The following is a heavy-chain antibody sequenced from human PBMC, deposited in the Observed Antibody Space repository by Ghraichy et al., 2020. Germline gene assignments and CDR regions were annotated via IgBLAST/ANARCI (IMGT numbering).Heavy chain of an antibody. V-gene: IGHV2-5*01. J-gene: IGHJ4*02. CDR1: GFSLSTSGGG. Sequence: SGPTLVKPTQTLTLSCTFSGFSLSTSGGGVAWIRRPPGKALEWLALIYWNDDKRYSPSLKSRLTINKDTSKNQEVLTMTNMDPVDTATYYCAHTTTVTVSFDYWGQGTLVTVSS. D-gene: IGHD4-17*01. CDR3: AHTTTVTVSFDY. CDR2: IYWNDDK.